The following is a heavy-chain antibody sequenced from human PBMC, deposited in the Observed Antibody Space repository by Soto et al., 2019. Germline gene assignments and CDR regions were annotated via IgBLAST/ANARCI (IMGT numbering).Heavy chain of an antibody. J-gene: IGHJ3*02. CDR3: ARVSPYDFWSGYRDSNDAFDI. Sequence: QVQLVHSGAEVKKPGSSVKVSCKASGGTFSSYTISWVRQAPGQGLEWMGRIIPILGIANYAQKFQGRVTITADKSTSTAYMELSSLRSEDTAVYYCARVSPYDFWSGYRDSNDAFDIWGQGTMVTVSS. CDR2: IIPILGIA. D-gene: IGHD3-3*01. CDR1: GGTFSSYT. V-gene: IGHV1-69*02.